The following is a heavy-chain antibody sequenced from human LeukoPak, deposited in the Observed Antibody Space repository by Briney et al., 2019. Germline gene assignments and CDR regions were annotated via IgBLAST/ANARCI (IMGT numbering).Heavy chain of an antibody. Sequence: GASVKVSCKASGYTFTSYGISWVRQAPGQGLEWMGWISAYNGNTNYAQKFQGRVTMTRDTSISTAYMELGRLRSDDTAVYYCAREVIGGYSYGSDYWGQGTLVTVSS. CDR2: ISAYNGNT. CDR3: AREVIGGYSYGSDY. D-gene: IGHD5-18*01. V-gene: IGHV1-18*01. J-gene: IGHJ4*02. CDR1: GYTFTSYG.